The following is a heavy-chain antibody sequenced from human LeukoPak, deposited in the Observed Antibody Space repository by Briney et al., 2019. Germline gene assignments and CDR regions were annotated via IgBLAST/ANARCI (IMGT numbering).Heavy chain of an antibody. CDR2: IYHSGST. Sequence: PSQTLSLTCTVSGGSISSGGYYWSWIRQPPGKGLEWIGYIYHSGSTYYNPSLKSRVTISVDRSKNQFSLKLSSVTAADTAVYYCARGIGGSSGSYIPHYYYYYMDVWGKGTTVTVSS. CDR3: ARGIGGSSGSYIPHYYYYYMDV. V-gene: IGHV4-30-2*01. CDR1: GGSISSGGYY. D-gene: IGHD1-26*01. J-gene: IGHJ6*03.